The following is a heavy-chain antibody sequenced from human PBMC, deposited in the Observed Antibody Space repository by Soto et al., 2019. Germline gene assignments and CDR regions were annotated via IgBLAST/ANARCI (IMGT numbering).Heavy chain of an antibody. D-gene: IGHD3-22*01. CDR1: GGTFSSYA. J-gene: IGHJ3*02. V-gene: IGHV1-69*01. CDR3: ARSVMAPGVTMIVVSERAFDI. Sequence: QVQLVQSGAEVKKPGSSVKVSCKASGGTFSSYAISWVRQAPGQGLEWMGGIIPIFGTANYAQKFQGRVTITADESTSTAYMGLSSLRSEDTAVYYCARSVMAPGVTMIVVSERAFDIWGQGTMVTVSS. CDR2: IIPIFGTA.